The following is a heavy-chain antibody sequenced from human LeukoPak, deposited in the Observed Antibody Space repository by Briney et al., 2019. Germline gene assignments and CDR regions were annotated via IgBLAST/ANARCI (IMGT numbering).Heavy chain of an antibody. D-gene: IGHD2-15*01. CDR1: GFTFSDYY. V-gene: IGHV3-11*01. CDR3: AKDIEAGGYYCYGMDV. J-gene: IGHJ6*02. Sequence: GGSLRLSCAASGFTFSDYYMSWIRQAPGKGLEWVSYISSSGSTIYYADSVKGRFTISRDNAKNSLYLQMNSLRAEDTALYYCAKDIEAGGYYCYGMDVWGQGTTATVSS. CDR2: ISSSGSTI.